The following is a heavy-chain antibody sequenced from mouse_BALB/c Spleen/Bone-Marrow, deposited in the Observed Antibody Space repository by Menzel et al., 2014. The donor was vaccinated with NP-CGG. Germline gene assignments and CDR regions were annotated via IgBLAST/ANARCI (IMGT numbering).Heavy chain of an antibody. J-gene: IGHJ2*01. CDR2: IDPSDSYT. CDR3: TRDDYGY. D-gene: IGHD2-4*01. V-gene: IGHV1S127*01. Sequence: QVQLKESGAELVKPGASVKMSCKASGYTFTSYWMHWVKQRPGQGLEWIGTIDPSDSYTSYNQKFKGKATLTVDTSSSTAYMQLSSLTSEDSAVYYCTRDDYGYWGQGTTLIVSS. CDR1: GYTFTSYW.